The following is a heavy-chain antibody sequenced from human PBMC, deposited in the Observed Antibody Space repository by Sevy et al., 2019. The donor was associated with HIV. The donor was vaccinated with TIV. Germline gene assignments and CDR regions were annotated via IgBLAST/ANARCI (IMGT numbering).Heavy chain of an antibody. D-gene: IGHD3-3*01. CDR3: ARGQVLRFFDWPTYGLDV. Sequence: GGSLRLSCAASGFTLSSHWMFWVRQGPGKGLVWVSHINSHGTITNYADSVRGRFTISRDNAKNTVCLQMDSLRAEDTAFYYCARGQVLRFFDWPTYGLDVWGQGTTVTVSS. CDR1: GFTLSSHW. J-gene: IGHJ6*02. V-gene: IGHV3-74*01. CDR2: INSHGTIT.